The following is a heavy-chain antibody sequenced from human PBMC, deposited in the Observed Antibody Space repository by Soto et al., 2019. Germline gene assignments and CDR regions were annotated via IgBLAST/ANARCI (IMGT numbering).Heavy chain of an antibody. D-gene: IGHD3-10*01. V-gene: IGHV4-39*01. CDR3: ARRPLVRGIIPYSFDS. CDR1: GGSINNSSFY. J-gene: IGHJ4*02. Sequence: QLQLQESGPGLMKPSETLSLTCTVSGGSINNSSFYWGWVRQRPGKRLEWIGSIYYSGSGYYNPSLKSRLTISLDPSKNQFSLNLSSVTAADTAVYFCARRPLVRGIIPYSFDSWGQGTLVTVSS. CDR2: IYYSGSG.